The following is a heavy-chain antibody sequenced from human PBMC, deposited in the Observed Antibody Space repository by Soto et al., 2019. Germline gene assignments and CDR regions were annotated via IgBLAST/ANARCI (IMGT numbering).Heavy chain of an antibody. CDR3: ARGLIISGSSWPGNYYYYYGMDV. CDR2: INHSGST. CDR1: GGSFSGYY. D-gene: IGHD6-13*01. J-gene: IGHJ6*02. V-gene: IGHV4-34*01. Sequence: SETLSLTCAVYGGSFSGYYWSWIRQPPGKGLEWIGEINHSGSTNYNPSLKSRVTISVDTSKNQFSLKLSSVTAADTAVYYCARGLIISGSSWPGNYYYYYGMDVWGQGATVTVSS.